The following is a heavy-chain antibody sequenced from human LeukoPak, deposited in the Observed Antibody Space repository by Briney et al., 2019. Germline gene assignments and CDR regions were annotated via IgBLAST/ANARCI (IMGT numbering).Heavy chain of an antibody. CDR2: IIPIFGAA. V-gene: IGHV1-69*13. D-gene: IGHD3-3*01. J-gene: IGHJ5*02. CDR1: GGTFSSYA. CDR3: ARDRGRITIFGVVPNWFDP. Sequence: SVKVSCKASGGTFSSYAISWVRQAPGQGLEWMGGIIPIFGAANYAQKFQGRVTITADESTSTAYMELSSLRSEDTAVYYCARDRGRITIFGVVPNWFDPWGQGTLVTVSS.